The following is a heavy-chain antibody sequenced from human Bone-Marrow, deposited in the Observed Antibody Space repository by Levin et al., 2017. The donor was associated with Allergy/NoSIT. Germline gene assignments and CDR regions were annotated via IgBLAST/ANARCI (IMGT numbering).Heavy chain of an antibody. J-gene: IGHJ5*02. CDR1: GFSFRSYG. Sequence: QHGESLKISCTASGFSFRSYGMHWVRQAPGKGLEWVGLISYDGSFTFYGDSVEGRFTISRDNSNNTLFLQMDSLRAEDTAIYYCAKSPTLTGYYEWFDPWGQGTLVTVSS. CDR3: AKSPTLTGYYEWFDP. V-gene: IGHV3-30*18. D-gene: IGHD3-9*01. CDR2: ISYDGSFT.